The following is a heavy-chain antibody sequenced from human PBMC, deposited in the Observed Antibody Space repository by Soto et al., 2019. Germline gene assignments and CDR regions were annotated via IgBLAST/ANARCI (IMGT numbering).Heavy chain of an antibody. J-gene: IGHJ3*01. V-gene: IGHV4-59*13. CDR3: VRDSLREHFTIYGIPTNAFDV. CDR1: DGSITKYY. CDR2: VHHTGRT. D-gene: IGHD3-3*02. Sequence: QVQLQQSGPGLVKPSETLSLTCTVSDGSITKYYWTWVRQSPGKGLEWIGNVHHTGRTTVSPSLKNRVTMSVDTSKDQFSLSLTSATAADTAFYFCVRDSLREHFTIYGIPTNAFDVWGQGTLVTVSS.